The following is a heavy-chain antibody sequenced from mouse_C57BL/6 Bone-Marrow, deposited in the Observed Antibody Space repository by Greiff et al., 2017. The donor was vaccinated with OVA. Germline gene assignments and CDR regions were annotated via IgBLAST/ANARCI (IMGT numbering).Heavy chain of an antibody. V-gene: IGHV5-12*01. CDR1: GFTFSDYY. J-gene: IGHJ2*01. CDR3: ARHYYFDY. Sequence: EVKLQESGGGLVQPGGSLKLSCAASGFTFSDYYMYWVRQTPEKRLEWVAYISNGGGSTYYPDTVKGRFTISRDNAKNTLYLQMSRLKSEDTAMYYCARHYYFDYWGQGTTLTVSS. CDR2: ISNGGGST.